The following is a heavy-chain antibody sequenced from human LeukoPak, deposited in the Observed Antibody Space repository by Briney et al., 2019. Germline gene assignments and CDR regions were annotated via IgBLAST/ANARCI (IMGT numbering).Heavy chain of an antibody. CDR2: IYHSGST. CDR1: GGSISSGGYS. CDR3: ARDGGGDATGLDY. V-gene: IGHV4-30-2*01. J-gene: IGHJ4*02. Sequence: SQTLSLTCAVSGGSISSGGYSWSWIRQPPGKGLEWIGYIYHSGSTYYNPSLKSRVTISVDRSKNQFSLKLSSVTAADTAVYYCARDGGGDATGLDYWGQGTLVTVSS. D-gene: IGHD2-21*02.